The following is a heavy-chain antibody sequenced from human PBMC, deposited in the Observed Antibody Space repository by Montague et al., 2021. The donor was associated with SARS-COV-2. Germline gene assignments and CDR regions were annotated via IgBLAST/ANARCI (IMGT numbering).Heavy chain of an antibody. Sequence: SETLSLTCGVSGGSFDGSFSGYYWSWIRHSPDKGLEWIGELHHSGSTNYNPALKNRVSISADTSKRQFSLQLSSVTAADTAVYYCARPVSYYDILSSSTNWFDPWGQGTLVTVSS. CDR2: LHHSGST. CDR1: GGSFDGSFSGYY. D-gene: IGHD3-9*01. CDR3: ARPVSYYDILSSSTNWFDP. J-gene: IGHJ5*02. V-gene: IGHV4-34*01.